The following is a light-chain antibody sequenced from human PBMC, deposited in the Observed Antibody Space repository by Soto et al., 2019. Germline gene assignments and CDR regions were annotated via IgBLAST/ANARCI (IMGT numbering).Light chain of an antibody. CDR2: AAS. CDR1: QSISRY. Sequence: DLQMTQSPSSLSASVGDKITITCRASQSISRYLNWYQQKPGKPPNLLIYAASNLQSGVPSRFSGSGFGTDFTLTISSLQPEDFATYHCQHSYNSPFTFGPKTKVYSK. J-gene: IGKJ3*01. V-gene: IGKV1-39*01. CDR3: QHSYNSPFT.